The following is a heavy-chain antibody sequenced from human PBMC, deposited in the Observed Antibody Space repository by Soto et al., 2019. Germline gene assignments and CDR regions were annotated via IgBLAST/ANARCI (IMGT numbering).Heavy chain of an antibody. CDR2: IDSSGIT. CDR1: GYSIDIGGYY. Sequence: SETLSLTCSVSGYSIDIGGYYLIWLRHQPGKGLEWIGHIDSSGITYYNPSLESRLTMSLDTSKNQYSLRLSSVTAADTAIYYCARANGYGLGYFDYWGQGSLVTVSS. V-gene: IGHV4-31*02. D-gene: IGHD5-12*01. CDR3: ARANGYGLGYFDY. J-gene: IGHJ4*02.